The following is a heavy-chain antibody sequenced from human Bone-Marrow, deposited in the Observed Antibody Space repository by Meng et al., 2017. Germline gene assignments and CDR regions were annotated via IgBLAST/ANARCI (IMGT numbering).Heavy chain of an antibody. Sequence: VQLVESGGGLVQPGGSLRLSCAASGFTFSVYYMSWIRQGPGRGLEWISYISSSGNTMYYADSVKGRFSISRDNAKNSLYLQMNSLRAEDTAVYYCARGIQIWQYWGQGTLVTVSS. CDR2: ISSSGNTM. D-gene: IGHD5-18*01. CDR3: ARGIQIWQY. J-gene: IGHJ4*02. V-gene: IGHV3-11*01. CDR1: GFTFSVYY.